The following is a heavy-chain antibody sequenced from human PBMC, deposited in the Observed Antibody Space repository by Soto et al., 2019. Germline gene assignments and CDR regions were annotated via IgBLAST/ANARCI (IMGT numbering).Heavy chain of an antibody. CDR2: ISGSGGST. CDR3: AKDPAYSGTTG. V-gene: IGHV3-23*01. CDR1: GSTFSSYA. J-gene: IGHJ4*02. Sequence: LRLSCAASGSTFSSYAMSWVRQAPGKGLEWVSAISGSGGSTYYADSVKGRFTISRDNSKNTLYLQMNSLRAEDTAVYHCAKDPAYSGTTGWGQGTLVTVSS. D-gene: IGHD5-12*01.